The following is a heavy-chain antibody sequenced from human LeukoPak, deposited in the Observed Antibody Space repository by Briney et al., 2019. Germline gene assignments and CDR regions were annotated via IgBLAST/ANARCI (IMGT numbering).Heavy chain of an antibody. CDR1: GFPFSSYA. D-gene: IGHD5-18*01. Sequence: GGSLRLSCAASGFPFSSYAMSWVRQARGQGLEWVSVISGSGGSTHYTDSVKGRFTISRDNSKNTLYLQMNSLRAEDTAVYYCAKGGKITAMVTQFDYWGQGTLVTVSS. V-gene: IGHV3-23*01. J-gene: IGHJ4*02. CDR2: ISGSGGST. CDR3: AKGGKITAMVTQFDY.